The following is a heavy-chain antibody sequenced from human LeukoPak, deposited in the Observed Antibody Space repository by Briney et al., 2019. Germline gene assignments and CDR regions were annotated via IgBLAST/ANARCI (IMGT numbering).Heavy chain of an antibody. CDR1: GFTFSSYA. V-gene: IGHV3-21*06. J-gene: IGHJ4*02. Sequence: GGSLRLSCAASGFTFSSYAMSWVRQAPGKGLEWVSTISRNRNYIYYADSVRGRFAISRDDARNSLFLRMNGLRVEDTAVYFCTRDLSAGLPGGFDSWGQGTLVSVSS. D-gene: IGHD3-10*01. CDR2: ISRNRNYI. CDR3: TRDLSAGLPGGFDS.